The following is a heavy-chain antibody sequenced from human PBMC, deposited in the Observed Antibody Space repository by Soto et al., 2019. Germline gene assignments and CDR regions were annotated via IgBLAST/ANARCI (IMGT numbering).Heavy chain of an antibody. CDR1: GFTFSSYA. V-gene: IGHV3-30-3*01. Sequence: GGSLRLSCAASGFTFSSYAMHWVRQAPGKGLEWVAVISYDGSNKYYADSVKGRFTISRDNSKNTLYLQMNSLRAEDTAVYYCATNSWIQLWPSAHYFDYWGQGTLVTVSS. D-gene: IGHD5-18*01. J-gene: IGHJ4*02. CDR2: ISYDGSNK. CDR3: ATNSWIQLWPSAHYFDY.